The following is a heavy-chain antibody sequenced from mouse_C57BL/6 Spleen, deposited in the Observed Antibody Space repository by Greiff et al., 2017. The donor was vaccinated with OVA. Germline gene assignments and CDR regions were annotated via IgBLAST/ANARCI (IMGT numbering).Heavy chain of an antibody. J-gene: IGHJ3*01. CDR2: ISNGGGST. Sequence: DVKLVESGGGLVQPGGSLKLSCAASGFTFSDYYMYWVRQTPEKRLEWVAYISNGGGSTYYPDTVQGRFTISRDNAKNTLYLQMSRLKSEDTAMYYCARHGDYGSSRAAWFAYWGQGTLVTVSA. D-gene: IGHD1-1*01. V-gene: IGHV5-12*01. CDR3: ARHGDYGSSRAAWFAY. CDR1: GFTFSDYY.